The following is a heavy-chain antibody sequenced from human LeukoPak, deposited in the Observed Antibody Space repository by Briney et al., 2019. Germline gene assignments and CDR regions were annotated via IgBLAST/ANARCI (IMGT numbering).Heavy chain of an antibody. CDR3: ARRNYGNKWHFDY. D-gene: IGHD4-17*01. CDR1: GYSFTSHW. V-gene: IGHV5-51*01. J-gene: IGHJ4*02. Sequence: GESLKISCKGSGYSFTSHWIGWVRQMPGKGLEWMGIIFPSDSDTRYSPSFQGQVTISADKSSSTAYLQWSSLKASDTAMYYCARRNYGNKWHFDYWGQGTLVTVSS. CDR2: IFPSDSDT.